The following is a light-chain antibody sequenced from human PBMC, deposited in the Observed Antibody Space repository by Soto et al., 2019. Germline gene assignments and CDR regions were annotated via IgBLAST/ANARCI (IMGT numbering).Light chain of an antibody. V-gene: IGLV2-11*01. CDR3: CSYGGSYTHVV. J-gene: IGLJ2*01. CDR2: DVS. CDR1: SSDVGGYNY. Sequence: QSALTQPRSVSGSPGQSVTISCTGTSSDVGGYNYVSWYQQHPGKAPKLMIYDVSKRPSGVHERFSGSKSGNTASLTISGLPAEDEADYYWCSYGGSYTHVVFGGGTKLTVL.